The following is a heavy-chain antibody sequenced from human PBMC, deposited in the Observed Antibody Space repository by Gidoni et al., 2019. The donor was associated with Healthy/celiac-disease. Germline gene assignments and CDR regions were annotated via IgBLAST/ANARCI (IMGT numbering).Heavy chain of an antibody. V-gene: IGHV3-21*01. CDR1: GFTFRSYS. CDR2: ISSSSSYI. J-gene: IGHJ4*02. Sequence: EVQLVESGGGLVKPGGSLRLSCEASGFTFRSYSMNWVRQAPGKGLEWVSSISSSSSYIYYADSVKGRFTISRDNAKNSLYLQMNSLRAEDTAVYYCVRGGPDYDFWSGYSYWGQGTLVTVSS. D-gene: IGHD3-3*01. CDR3: VRGGPDYDFWSGYSY.